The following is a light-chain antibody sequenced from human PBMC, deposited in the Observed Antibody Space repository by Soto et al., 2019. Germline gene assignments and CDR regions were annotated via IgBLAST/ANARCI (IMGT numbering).Light chain of an antibody. Sequence: VLTQPPSASGTPGQRVTISCSGSSSNIGSNYVYWYQQLPGTAPKLLIYRNNQRPSGVPDRFSGSKSGTSASLVISGLRSEDEADYYCAAWDDSLSGYVFGTGTKVTVL. V-gene: IGLV1-47*01. CDR1: SSNIGSNY. CDR3: AAWDDSLSGYV. CDR2: RNN. J-gene: IGLJ1*01.